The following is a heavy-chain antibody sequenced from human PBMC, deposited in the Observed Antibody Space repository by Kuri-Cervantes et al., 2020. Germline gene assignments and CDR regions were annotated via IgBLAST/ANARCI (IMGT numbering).Heavy chain of an antibody. J-gene: IGHJ4*02. CDR1: GFTFSSYA. V-gene: IGHV3-30-3*01. CDR3: ARDMVNYFDY. D-gene: IGHD5-18*01. CDR2: ISYDGSNK. Sequence: GESLKISCAASGFTFSSYAMHWVRQAPGKGLERVAVISYDGSNKYYADSVKGRFTISRDNSKNTLYLQMNSLRAEDTAVYYCARDMVNYFDYWGQGTLVTVSS.